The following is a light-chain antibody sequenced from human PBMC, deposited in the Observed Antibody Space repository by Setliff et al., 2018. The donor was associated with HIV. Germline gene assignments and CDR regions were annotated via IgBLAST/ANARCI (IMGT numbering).Light chain of an antibody. J-gene: IGLJ3*02. CDR2: EGS. Sequence: QSVLTQSASVSGSPGQSITISCTGTSSDVGSYNLVSWYQQHPGKAPKLIIYEGSKRPSGVSNRFSGSKSGNTASLTISGLQAEDESNYYCCSYAGSSSWVFGGGT. CDR3: CSYAGSSSWV. CDR1: SSDVGSYNL. V-gene: IGLV2-23*01.